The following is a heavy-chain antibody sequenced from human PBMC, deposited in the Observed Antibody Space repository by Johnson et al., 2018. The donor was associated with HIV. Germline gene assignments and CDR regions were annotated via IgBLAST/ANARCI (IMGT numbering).Heavy chain of an antibody. CDR3: ARGSSWNDVGAFDI. V-gene: IGHV3-11*01. J-gene: IGHJ3*02. CDR2: ISSSGSTI. CDR1: GFTFSDYY. Sequence: QVQLVESGGGVVQPGGSLRLSCAASGFTFSDYYMSWIRQAPGKGLEWVSYISSSGSTIYYADYVKGRFTISRDNAKNSLYLQMNSLRADDTAVYYCARGSSWNDVGAFDIWGQGTMVSVSS. D-gene: IGHD1-1*01.